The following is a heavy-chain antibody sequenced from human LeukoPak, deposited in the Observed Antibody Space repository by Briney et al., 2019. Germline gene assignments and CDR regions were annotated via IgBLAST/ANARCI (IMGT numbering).Heavy chain of an antibody. CDR2: INHSGST. J-gene: IGHJ4*02. CDR1: GGSFSGYY. CDR3: ARVLFIAAAGTYSFDY. Sequence: SETLSLTCAVYGGSFSGYYWSWIRQPPGKGLEWIGEINHSGSTNYNPSLKSRVTISVDTSKNQFSLKLSSVTAADTAVYYCARVLFIAAAGTYSFDYWGQGTLLTVSS. V-gene: IGHV4-34*01. D-gene: IGHD6-13*01.